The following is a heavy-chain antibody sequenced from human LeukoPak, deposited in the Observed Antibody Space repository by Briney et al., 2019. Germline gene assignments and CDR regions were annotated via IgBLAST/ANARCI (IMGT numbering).Heavy chain of an antibody. CDR2: ISYDGSNK. Sequence: GGSLRLSCAASGFTFSSYAMHWVRQAPVKGLEWVAVISYDGSNKYYADSVKGRFTISRDNSKNTLYLQMNSLRAEDTAVYYCARVTDYGDYYYGMDVWGQGTTVTVSS. D-gene: IGHD4-17*01. J-gene: IGHJ6*02. CDR1: GFTFSSYA. CDR3: ARVTDYGDYYYGMDV. V-gene: IGHV3-30-3*01.